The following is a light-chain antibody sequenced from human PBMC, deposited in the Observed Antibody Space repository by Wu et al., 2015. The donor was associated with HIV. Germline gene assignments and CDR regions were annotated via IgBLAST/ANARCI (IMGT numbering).Light chain of an antibody. CDR3: LQDYNYPWT. J-gene: IGKJ1*01. CDR2: AAS. V-gene: IGKV1-6*01. CDR1: QGIRND. Sequence: AIQLTQSPSSLSAFVGDRVTITCRASQGIRNDLGWYQQKPGKAPNLLIYAASSLQSGVPSRFSGSGSGTDFTLTISSLQPEDFATYYCLQDYNYPWTFGQGTKVQIK.